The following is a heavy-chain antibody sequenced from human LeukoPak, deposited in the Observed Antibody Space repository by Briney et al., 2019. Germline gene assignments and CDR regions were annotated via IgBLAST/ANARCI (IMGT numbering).Heavy chain of an antibody. D-gene: IGHD3-16*02. CDR3: AKAYYDYVWGSYRDFCAFDI. CDR1: AFTFTSYE. J-gene: IGHJ3*02. V-gene: IGHV3-48*03. CDR2: ISSSGNTI. Sequence: PGGSLRLSCAASAFTFTSYELNWVRQAPGKGLEWVSYISSSGNTISYADSVKGRFTISRDNSKNSLYLQMNSLRTEDTAFYYCAKAYYDYVWGSYRDFCAFDIWGQGTMVTVSS.